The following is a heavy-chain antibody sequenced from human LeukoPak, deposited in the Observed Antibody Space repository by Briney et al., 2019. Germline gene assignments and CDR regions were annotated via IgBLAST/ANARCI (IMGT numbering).Heavy chain of an antibody. Sequence: GGSLRLSCAASGFTFSSYSMNWVRQAPGKGLEWVSSISSSSSYIYYADSVKGRFTISRDNAKNSLYLQMNSLRAEDTAVYYCASEENSSGWYRDWGQGTLVTVSS. CDR3: ASEENSSGWYRD. D-gene: IGHD6-19*01. CDR1: GFTFSSYS. V-gene: IGHV3-21*01. J-gene: IGHJ4*02. CDR2: ISSSSSYI.